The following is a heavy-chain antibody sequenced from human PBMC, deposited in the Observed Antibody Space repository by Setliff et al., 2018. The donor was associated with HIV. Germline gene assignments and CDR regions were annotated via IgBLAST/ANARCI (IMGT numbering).Heavy chain of an antibody. D-gene: IGHD3-22*01. J-gene: IGHJ4*02. Sequence: GASVKVSCKASGYAFTSHLIQWVRQAPGKGPEWMGVINPSGGSASYAEKFKGRATLTRDTSTTTVLLQLSRLRSEDTAVYYCGRGLGDTSGYYALDHWGQGTLVTVSS. V-gene: IGHV1-46*01. CDR1: GYAFTSHL. CDR3: GRGLGDTSGYYALDH. CDR2: INPSGGSA.